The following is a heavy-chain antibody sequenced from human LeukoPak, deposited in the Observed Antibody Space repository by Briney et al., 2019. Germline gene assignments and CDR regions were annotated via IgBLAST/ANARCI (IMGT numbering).Heavy chain of an antibody. D-gene: IGHD3-22*01. Sequence: ASVKVSCKASGYTFSGYYMHWVRQAPGQGLEWMGWINPNSGGTNYAQKFQGRVTMTRDTSISTAYMELSRLRSDDTAVYYCARGGVYYYDSSGYPDYWGQGTLVTVSS. CDR3: ARGGVYYYDSSGYPDY. CDR2: INPNSGGT. V-gene: IGHV1-2*02. CDR1: GYTFSGYY. J-gene: IGHJ4*02.